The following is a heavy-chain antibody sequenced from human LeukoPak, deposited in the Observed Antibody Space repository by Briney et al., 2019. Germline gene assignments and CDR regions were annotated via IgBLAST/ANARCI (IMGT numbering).Heavy chain of an antibody. CDR2: ISASGGST. V-gene: IGHV3-23*01. D-gene: IGHD6-13*01. J-gene: IGHJ5*02. CDR3: AKEAISAASMRRSWFDP. CDR1: GITFSSFA. Sequence: PGGSLRLSCAASGITFSSFAMSWIRQAPGKGLEWVSAISASGGSTYYADSVQGRFTISRDSSKNTLYLQMNSLRADDTAAYYCAKEAISAASMRRSWFDPWGQGTLVTVSS.